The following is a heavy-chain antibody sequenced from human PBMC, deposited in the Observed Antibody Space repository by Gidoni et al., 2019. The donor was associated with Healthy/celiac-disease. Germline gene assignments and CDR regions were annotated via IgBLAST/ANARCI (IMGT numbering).Heavy chain of an antibody. V-gene: IGHV3-64D*06. CDR2: ISSNGGST. CDR3: VKDETYDFWSGS. D-gene: IGHD3-3*01. Sequence: EVQLVASGGGLVQPGWSLRLSCSASGFTFSSYAMHWVRQAPGKGREYVSAISSNGGSTYYADSVKGRFTISRDNSKNTLYLQMSSLRAEDTAVYYCVKDETYDFWSGSWGQGTLVTVSS. J-gene: IGHJ5*02. CDR1: GFTFSSYA.